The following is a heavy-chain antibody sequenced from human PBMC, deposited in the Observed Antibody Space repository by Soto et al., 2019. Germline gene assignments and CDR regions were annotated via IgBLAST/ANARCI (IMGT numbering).Heavy chain of an antibody. D-gene: IGHD6-19*01. CDR1: GFPFSSYG. Sequence: GGSLSLPCPSSGFPFSSYGMHWVRQAPGKGLEWVAVISYDGSNKYYADSVKGRFTISRDNSKNTLYLQMNSLRAEDTAVYYCAKDQWQWLVVYYFDYWGQGT. CDR3: AKDQWQWLVVYYFDY. V-gene: IGHV3-30*18. CDR2: ISYDGSNK. J-gene: IGHJ4*02.